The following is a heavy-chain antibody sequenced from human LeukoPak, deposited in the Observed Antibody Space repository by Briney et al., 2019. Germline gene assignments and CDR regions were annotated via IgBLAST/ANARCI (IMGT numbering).Heavy chain of an antibody. J-gene: IGHJ4*02. V-gene: IGHV5-10-1*01. CDR1: GYSFTSYW. CDR2: IDPSDSYT. D-gene: IGHD2-2*01. Sequence: GESLKISCKGSGYSFTSYWISWVRPMPGKGLEWMGRIDPSDSYTNYSPSFQGRVTISADKSISTAYLQWSSLKASDTAMYYCARRSCSSTSCYAAPFGYWGQGTLVTVSS. CDR3: ARRSCSSTSCYAAPFGY.